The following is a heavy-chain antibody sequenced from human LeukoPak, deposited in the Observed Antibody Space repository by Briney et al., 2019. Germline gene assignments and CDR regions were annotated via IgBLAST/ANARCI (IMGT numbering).Heavy chain of an antibody. D-gene: IGHD1-26*01. J-gene: IGHJ5*02. CDR3: ARAPRGGSYYWFDP. CDR1: GGTFSSYA. V-gene: IGHV1-69*04. CDR2: IIPILGIA. Sequence: EASVKVSCKASGGTFSSYAISWVRQAPGQGLEWMGRIIPILGIANYAQKFQGRVTITADKSTSTAYMELSSLRSEDTAVYYCARAPRGGSYYWFDPWGQGTLVTVSS.